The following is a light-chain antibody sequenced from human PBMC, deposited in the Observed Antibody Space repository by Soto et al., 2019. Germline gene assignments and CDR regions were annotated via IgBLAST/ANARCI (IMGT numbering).Light chain of an antibody. CDR1: QDISNY. Sequence: VQIAQCPPSLSASVGDRVTITCQASQDISNYLNWYQQKVGRAPKLLIFAASNLQSGVPSRFSGSGVGTHFTLTISGLKPEDFANYYCQQSYNNFPLTFGGGTKVDIK. CDR3: QQSYNNFPLT. V-gene: IGKV1-39*01. J-gene: IGKJ4*01. CDR2: AAS.